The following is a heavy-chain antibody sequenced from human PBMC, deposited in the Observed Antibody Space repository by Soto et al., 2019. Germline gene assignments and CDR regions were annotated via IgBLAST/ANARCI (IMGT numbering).Heavy chain of an antibody. V-gene: IGHV4-34*01. J-gene: IGHJ5*02. Sequence: LSLTCAFYGGSFRGYYRSWIRQPPGKGLEWIGEINHSGSPNYNPSLKSRVTISVDTSKNQFSLKLSSVTAADTAVYYCARGYHITIFGGVIFRASWFDPWGQGTLVTVSS. CDR3: ARGYHITIFGGVIFRASWFDP. D-gene: IGHD3-3*01. CDR1: GGSFRGYY. CDR2: INHSGSP.